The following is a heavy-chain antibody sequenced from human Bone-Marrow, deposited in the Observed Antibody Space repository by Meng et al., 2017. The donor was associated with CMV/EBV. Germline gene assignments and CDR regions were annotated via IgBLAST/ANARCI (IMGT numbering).Heavy chain of an antibody. V-gene: IGHV3-13*01. CDR2: IGTAGDT. J-gene: IGHJ3*02. CDR3: ARAENYDFWSGLGAFDI. D-gene: IGHD3-3*01. CDR1: GFTFSSYD. Sequence: GESLKISCAASGFTFSSYDMHWVRQATGKGLECVSAIGTAGDTYYPGSVKGRFTISREHAKNSLYLQMNILSAGDTAVYYCARAENYDFWSGLGAFDIWGQGTMVTVSS.